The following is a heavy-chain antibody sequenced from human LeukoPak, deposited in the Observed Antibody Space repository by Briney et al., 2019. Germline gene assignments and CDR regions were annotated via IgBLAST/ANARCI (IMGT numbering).Heavy chain of an antibody. Sequence: PGGSLILSCAASGFTFDDYAMHWVRQAPGKGLEWVSLISGDGGSTYYADSVKGRFTISRDNSKNSLYLQMNSLRTEDTALYYCAKVGYCSGGSCYPVAFDIWGQGTMVTVSS. D-gene: IGHD2-15*01. CDR1: GFTFDDYA. V-gene: IGHV3-43*02. CDR3: AKVGYCSGGSCYPVAFDI. J-gene: IGHJ3*02. CDR2: ISGDGGST.